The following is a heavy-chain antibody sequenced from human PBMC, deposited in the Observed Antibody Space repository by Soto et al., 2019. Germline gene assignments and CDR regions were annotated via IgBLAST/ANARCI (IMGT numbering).Heavy chain of an antibody. CDR1: GFTFSSYG. J-gene: IGHJ3*02. Sequence: GGCLRLSCAASGFTFSSYGMHWVRQAPGKGLEWVAPIRFDGSDEYYTESVKGLFTISRDNSKITLYLQINSLRADDTAWYYWARLFCSASSCYSVGDFDIRGPGTMDTVTS. CDR3: ARLFCSASSCYSVGDFDI. D-gene: IGHD2-15*01. CDR2: IRFDGSDE. V-gene: IGHV3-30*02.